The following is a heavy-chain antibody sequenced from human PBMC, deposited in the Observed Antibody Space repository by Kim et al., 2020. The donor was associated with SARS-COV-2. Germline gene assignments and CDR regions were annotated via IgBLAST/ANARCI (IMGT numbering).Heavy chain of an antibody. CDR3: AKVSWSGDYC. D-gene: IGHD3-3*01. CDR1: GCTFYRDR. Sequence: GGSLRLSCEASGCTFYRDRMSWVRQAPGKGLEWVSAIGAGNDGPFYAESVRGRFTISRDDSKNTLFLQMNSLRVDDTAIYYCAKVSWSGDYCWGQGNLVT. V-gene: IGHV3-23*01. CDR2: IGAGNDGP. J-gene: IGHJ4*02.